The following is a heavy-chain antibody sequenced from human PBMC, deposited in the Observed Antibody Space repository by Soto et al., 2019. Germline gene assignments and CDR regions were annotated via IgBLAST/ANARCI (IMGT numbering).Heavy chain of an antibody. D-gene: IGHD3-22*01. CDR1: GFSVSSYG. CDR2: SGSGYSI. V-gene: IGHV3-23*01. Sequence: PGGSLRLSCAASGFSVSSYGMSWVRQAPGKGLECVASSGSGYSIYYADSVKGRFTISRDNSKNTLYLQMNSLRAEDTAMYYCAKDAPYYYDSSGDCGPFDYWGQGTLVTVSS. J-gene: IGHJ4*02. CDR3: AKDAPYYYDSSGDCGPFDY.